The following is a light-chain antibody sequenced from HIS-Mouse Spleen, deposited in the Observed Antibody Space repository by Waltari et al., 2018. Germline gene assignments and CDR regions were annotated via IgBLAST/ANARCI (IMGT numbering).Light chain of an antibody. Sequence: QSALTQPASVSGSPGQSITISCTGTSRDVGSYNLVPWYQQHPGKAPKLMIHEGSNRPSGVSNRFSGSKSGNTASLTISGLQAEDEADYYCCSYAGSSTYWVFGGGTKLTVL. V-gene: IGLV2-23*01. CDR2: EGS. J-gene: IGLJ3*02. CDR1: SRDVGSYNL. CDR3: CSYAGSSTYWV.